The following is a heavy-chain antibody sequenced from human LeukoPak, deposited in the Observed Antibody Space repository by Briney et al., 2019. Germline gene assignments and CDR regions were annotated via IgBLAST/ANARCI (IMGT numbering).Heavy chain of an antibody. CDR2: INPSGGST. D-gene: IGHD3-22*01. Sequence: ASVKVSCKASGYTFTSYYMHWVRQAPGQGLEWMGIINPSGGSTSYAQKFQGRVTMTRDMSTSTVYMELSSLRSEDTAVYYCAAYYYDSSGSEYFQHWGQGTLVTVSS. J-gene: IGHJ1*01. CDR3: AAYYYDSSGSEYFQH. CDR1: GYTFTSYY. V-gene: IGHV1-46*01.